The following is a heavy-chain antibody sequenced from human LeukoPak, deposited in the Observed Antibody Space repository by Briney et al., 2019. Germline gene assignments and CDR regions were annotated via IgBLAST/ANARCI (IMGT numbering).Heavy chain of an antibody. V-gene: IGHV3-48*03. Sequence: GGSLRLSCAASGFTFSSYEMHWVRQAPGKGLEWVSYISSSDSTIYYADSVKGRFTISRDNAKNSLYLQMNSLRAEDTAVYYCARDAPGYGDYFDYWGQGTLVTVSS. CDR2: ISSSDSTI. CDR3: ARDAPGYGDYFDY. D-gene: IGHD4-17*01. J-gene: IGHJ4*02. CDR1: GFTFSSYE.